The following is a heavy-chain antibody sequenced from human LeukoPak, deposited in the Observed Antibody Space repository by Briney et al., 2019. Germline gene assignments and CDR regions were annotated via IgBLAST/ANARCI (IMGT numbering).Heavy chain of an antibody. Sequence: GGSLTLSCAASRLSLSRHAMHWVRHPPGRGLVWVAFISSDGSNKLYGDCVKGRFTIYRDSSESALYVQMNSQRREDTAVYYCAKDLSGAADYYFDCWGQGGLVAVSS. J-gene: IGHJ4*02. CDR1: RLSLSRHA. CDR2: ISSDGSNK. D-gene: IGHD6-19*01. CDR3: AKDLSGAADYYFDC. V-gene: IGHV3-30*14.